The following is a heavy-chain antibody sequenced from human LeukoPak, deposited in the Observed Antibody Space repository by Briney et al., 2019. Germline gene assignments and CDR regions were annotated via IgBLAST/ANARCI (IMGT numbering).Heavy chain of an antibody. V-gene: IGHV3-66*01. D-gene: IGHD3-10*01. J-gene: IGHJ4*02. CDR2: IYSGGST. Sequence: GGSLRLSCAASGFTVSSKYMSWVRQAPGKGLEWVSVIYSGGSTYHADSVKGRFTISRDNSKNTLYLQMNSLRAEDTAVYYCARDRSIGVRGASLYFDYWGQGTLVTVSS. CDR1: GFTVSSKY. CDR3: ARDRSIGVRGASLYFDY.